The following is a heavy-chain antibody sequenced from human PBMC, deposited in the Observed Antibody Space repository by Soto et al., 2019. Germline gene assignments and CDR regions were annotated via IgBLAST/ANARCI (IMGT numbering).Heavy chain of an antibody. J-gene: IGHJ5*02. CDR1: GYTFTSYY. CDR2: INPNSGGT. CDR3: ARDARYCSGGSCYQYNWFDP. D-gene: IGHD2-15*01. V-gene: IGHV1-2*04. Sequence: ASVKVSFKASGYTFTSYYMHWVRQAPGQGLEWMGWINPNSGGTNYAQKFQGWVTMTRDTSISTAYMELSRLRSDDTAVYYCARDARYCSGGSCYQYNWFDPWGQGTLVTVSS.